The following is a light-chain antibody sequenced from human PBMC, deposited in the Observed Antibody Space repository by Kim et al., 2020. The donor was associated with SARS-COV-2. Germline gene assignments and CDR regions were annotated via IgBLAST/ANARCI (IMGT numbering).Light chain of an antibody. V-gene: IGLV3-1*01. CDR1: KLGDKY. CDR3: QAWDSSTAV. CDR2: QDS. Sequence: SYELTQPPSVFVSPGQTASITCSGDKLGDKYACWYQQKPGQSPVLVIYQDSKRPSGIPERFSGSNSGNTATLTISGTQAMDEADYYGQAWDSSTAVFGGGTQLTVL. J-gene: IGLJ3*02.